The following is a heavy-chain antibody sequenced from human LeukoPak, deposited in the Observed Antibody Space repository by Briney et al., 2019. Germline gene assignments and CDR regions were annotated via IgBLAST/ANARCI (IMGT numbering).Heavy chain of an antibody. CDR1: GYTFTSYG. J-gene: IGHJ3*02. CDR3: ARDRYCSSTSCYHPDAFDI. D-gene: IGHD2-2*01. V-gene: IGHV1-18*01. Sequence: ASVTVSCKASGYTFTSYGISWVRQAPGQGLEWMGWISAYNGNTNYAQKLQGRVTMTTDTSTSTAYMELRSLRSDDTAVYYCARDRYCSSTSCYHPDAFDIWGQGTMVTVSS. CDR2: ISAYNGNT.